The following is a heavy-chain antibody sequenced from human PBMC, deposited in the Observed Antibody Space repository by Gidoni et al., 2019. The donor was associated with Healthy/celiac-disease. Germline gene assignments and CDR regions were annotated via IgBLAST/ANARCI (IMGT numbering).Heavy chain of an antibody. D-gene: IGHD2-21*01. V-gene: IGHV4-4*02. J-gene: IGHJ4*02. CDR3: ARRGGANDY. CDR2: IYHSGGT. Sequence: DGLAWIGEIYHSGGTNYNPSLKSRVTISVDKSKNQFSLQLSSVTAADTAVYYCARRGGANDYWGQGTLVTVSS.